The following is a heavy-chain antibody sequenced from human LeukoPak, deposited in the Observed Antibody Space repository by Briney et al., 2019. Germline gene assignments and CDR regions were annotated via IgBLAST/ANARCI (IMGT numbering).Heavy chain of an antibody. D-gene: IGHD4-17*01. CDR3: AREREGPYGYLDY. CDR2: IYTSGST. CDR1: GGSISSGSYY. Sequence: SQTLSLTCTVSGGSISSGSYYWSWIRQPAGKGLEWIGRIYTSGSTNYNPSLQSRVTISVDTSKNQFSLKLSSLTAADTAVYYCAREREGPYGYLDYWGQGTLVTVSS. V-gene: IGHV4-61*02. J-gene: IGHJ4*02.